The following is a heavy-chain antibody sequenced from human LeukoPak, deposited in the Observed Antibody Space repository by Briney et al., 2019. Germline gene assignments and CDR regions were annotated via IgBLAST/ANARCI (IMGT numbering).Heavy chain of an antibody. Sequence: SETLSLTCAVYGGSFSGYFWSWIRQPPGKGLEWVGEIDHRGNTNYNPSPRSRVAIPVDISNNHFSLKLASVTAADTAVYHCARWVVSGIRGAFDVWGQGTMVPVS. CDR3: ARWVVSGIRGAFDV. J-gene: IGHJ3*01. CDR1: GGSFSGYF. V-gene: IGHV4-34*01. CDR2: IDHRGNT. D-gene: IGHD2-21*01.